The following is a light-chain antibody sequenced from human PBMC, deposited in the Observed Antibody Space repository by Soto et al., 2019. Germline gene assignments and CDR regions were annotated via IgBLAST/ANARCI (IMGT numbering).Light chain of an antibody. V-gene: IGLV2-14*01. J-gene: IGLJ2*01. CDR2: AVS. CDR1: SSDVGGYNY. Sequence: QSALTQPASVSGSPGQSITISCTGTSSDVGGYNYVSWYKQYAGKAPKLMIYAVSNRPSGVSNRFSASKSGSTAFLTIFGLQAEDEADYYCSSYTSSSLVVFGGGTKVTVL. CDR3: SSYTSSSLVV.